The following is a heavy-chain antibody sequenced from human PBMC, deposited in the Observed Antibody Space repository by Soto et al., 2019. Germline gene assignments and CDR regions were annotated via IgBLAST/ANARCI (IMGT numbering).Heavy chain of an antibody. J-gene: IGHJ4*02. D-gene: IGHD3-10*01. V-gene: IGHV3-30*04. CDR3: ARSRSGAVTDSFDF. CDR1: GFTFRSYA. Sequence: QVQVVESGGGVVQPGRSLRLSCAASGFTFRSYAIHWVRQAPGKGLEWVAVISRDGSNKYYLDSVKGRFTISRDNSKDTVYLQMNSLRDEDSAMFYCARSRSGAVTDSFDFWGQGTLVTVSS. CDR2: ISRDGSNK.